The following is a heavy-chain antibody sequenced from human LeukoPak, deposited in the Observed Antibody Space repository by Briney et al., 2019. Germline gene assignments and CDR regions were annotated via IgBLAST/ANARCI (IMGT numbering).Heavy chain of an antibody. D-gene: IGHD2/OR15-2a*01. Sequence: GGSLRLSCAASGFGYNNYGMHWVRQAPGKGLEWVSSISSSAGTLYYADSVKGRFTISRDNAKNSLFLQMNSLGAEDTAVYYCARGGFFSDCWGQGALVTVSS. V-gene: IGHV3-48*01. CDR2: ISSSAGTL. CDR3: ARGGFFSDC. CDR1: GFGYNNYG. J-gene: IGHJ4*02.